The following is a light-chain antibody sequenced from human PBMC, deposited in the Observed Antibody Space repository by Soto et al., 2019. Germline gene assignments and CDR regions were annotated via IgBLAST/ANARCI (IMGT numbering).Light chain of an antibody. CDR1: GNDVGAYNY. CDR2: DNY. V-gene: IGLV1-51*01. Sequence: QSALTQPRSVSGSPGQSVTISCTGTGNDVGAYNYVSWYQQHPGRPPKLLIYDNYKRPSGIPDRFSGSKSGTSATLVITGLQTGDEASYYCGTWDTSLSAGVIGGGTKLTVL. CDR3: GTWDTSLSAGV. J-gene: IGLJ2*01.